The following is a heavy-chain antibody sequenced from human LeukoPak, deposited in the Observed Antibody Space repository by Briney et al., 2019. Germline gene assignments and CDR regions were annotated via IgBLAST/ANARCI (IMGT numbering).Heavy chain of an antibody. CDR1: GFTVSSNY. J-gene: IGHJ6*02. CDR3: ARDYCSSTSCYTALDYYGMDV. CDR2: ISYDGSNK. V-gene: IGHV3-30-3*01. D-gene: IGHD2-2*02. Sequence: GGSLRLSCAASGFTVSSNYMSWVRQAPGKGLEWVAVISYDGSNKYYADSVKGRFTISRDNSKSTLYLQMNSLRAEDTAVYYCARDYCSSTSCYTALDYYGMDVWGQGTTVTVSS.